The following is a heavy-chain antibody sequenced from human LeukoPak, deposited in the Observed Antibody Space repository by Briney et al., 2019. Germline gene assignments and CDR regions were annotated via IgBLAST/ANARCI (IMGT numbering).Heavy chain of an antibody. CDR2: NNHSGNT. CDR3: ARGGHWGIYYYYYMDV. CDR1: GGSFSGYY. D-gene: IGHD7-27*01. Sequence: SETLSLTCAVYGGSFSGYYWSWIRQPPGKGLEWSGENNHSGNTNYNPSLQSLVTISVDTSKNQLSLNLSSVTAADTAVYYCARGGHWGIYYYYYMDVWGKGTTVTVSS. V-gene: IGHV4-34*01. J-gene: IGHJ6*03.